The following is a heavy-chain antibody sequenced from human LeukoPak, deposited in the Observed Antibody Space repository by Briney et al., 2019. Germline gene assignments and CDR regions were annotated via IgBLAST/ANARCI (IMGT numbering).Heavy chain of an antibody. V-gene: IGHV4-30-2*01. J-gene: IGHJ6*02. Sequence: SQTLSLTCAVSGGSISSGGYSWSWIRQPPGKGLEWIGYTYHSGSTYYNPSLKSRVTISVDRSKNQFSLKLSSVTAADTAVYYCARGPTVTTPYYYGMDVWGQGTTVTVSS. CDR1: GGSISSGGYS. CDR2: TYHSGST. CDR3: ARGPTVTTPYYYGMDV. D-gene: IGHD4-17*01.